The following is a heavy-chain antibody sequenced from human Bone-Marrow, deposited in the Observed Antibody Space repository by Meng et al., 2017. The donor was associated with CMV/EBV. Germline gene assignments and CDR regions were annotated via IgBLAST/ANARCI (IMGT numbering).Heavy chain of an antibody. Sequence: SVKVSCKASGGTFSSSAFVWVRQAPGQGLEWMGRIIPILDITNYAQKFQGRVTITADKSTNTAYMELSSRRSEDTAVYYCAREVRDVWSGYYIGWANYYYYGMDVWGQGTTVTVSS. CDR2: IIPILDIT. CDR1: GGTFSSSA. D-gene: IGHD3-3*01. CDR3: AREVRDVWSGYYIGWANYYYYGMDV. V-gene: IGHV1-69*04. J-gene: IGHJ6*02.